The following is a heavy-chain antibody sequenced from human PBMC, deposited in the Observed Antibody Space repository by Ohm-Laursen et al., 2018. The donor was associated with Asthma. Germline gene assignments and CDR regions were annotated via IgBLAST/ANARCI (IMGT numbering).Heavy chain of an antibody. Sequence: SVKVSCKASGYTFTSYGISWVRQAPGQGLEWMGWISAYNGNTNYAQKLQGRVTMTTDTSTSTAYMELRSLRSDDTAVYYCARDLNLSTGSVSGNWFDPWGQGTLVTVSS. V-gene: IGHV1-18*04. CDR1: GYTFTSYG. CDR3: ARDLNLSTGSVSGNWFDP. D-gene: IGHD2-8*02. J-gene: IGHJ5*02. CDR2: ISAYNGNT.